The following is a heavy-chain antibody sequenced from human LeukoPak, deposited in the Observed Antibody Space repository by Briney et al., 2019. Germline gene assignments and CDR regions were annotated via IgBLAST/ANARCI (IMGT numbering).Heavy chain of an antibody. Sequence: ASVTVSCKASGGTFSSYAISWVRQAPGQGLEWMGRIIPILGIANYAQKSQGRVTITADKSTSTAYMELSSLRSEDTAVYYCASPRDGYKGDAFDIWGQGTMVTVSS. D-gene: IGHD5-24*01. CDR1: GGTFSSYA. CDR3: ASPRDGYKGDAFDI. V-gene: IGHV1-69*04. J-gene: IGHJ3*02. CDR2: IIPILGIA.